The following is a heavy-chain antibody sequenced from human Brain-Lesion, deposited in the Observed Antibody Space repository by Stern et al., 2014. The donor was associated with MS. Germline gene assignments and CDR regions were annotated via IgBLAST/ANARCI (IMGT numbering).Heavy chain of an antibody. V-gene: IGHV4-39*02. Sequence: QLQLQESGPGLVKPSETLSLTCTVAGGSVSSTSYAWAWIRQPPGKGLEWIGTIYYSGNTYYSPSLKSRLPISLDPSKNQFSLQRRFVPAADTAVYYCAGEEDIRYCSGGSCTGNWFDPWGQGTLVTVSS. CDR2: IYYSGNT. CDR1: GGSVSSTSYA. CDR3: AGEEDIRYCSGGSCTGNWFDP. J-gene: IGHJ5*02. D-gene: IGHD2-15*01.